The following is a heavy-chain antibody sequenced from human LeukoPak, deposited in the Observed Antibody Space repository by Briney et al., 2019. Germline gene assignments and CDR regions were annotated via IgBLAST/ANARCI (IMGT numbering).Heavy chain of an antibody. D-gene: IGHD7-27*01. V-gene: IGHV3-30-3*01. J-gene: IGHJ4*02. Sequence: GGSLRLSCEASAFIFTDYAMHWVRQAPGKGLEWVAVITYDGSNKYYADSVKGRFTISRDNAKNTLYLQMNSLRAEDTAVYYCATNWAYRLASWGQGTLVTVSS. CDR1: AFIFTDYA. CDR3: ATNWAYRLAS. CDR2: ITYDGSNK.